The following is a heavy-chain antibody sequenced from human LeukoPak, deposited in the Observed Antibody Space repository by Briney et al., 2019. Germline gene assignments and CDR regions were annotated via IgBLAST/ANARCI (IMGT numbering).Heavy chain of an antibody. CDR1: GGSISSGDYY. CDR2: IYYSGST. Sequence: PSETLSLTCTVSGGSISSGDYYWSWIRQPPGKGLEWIGCIYYSGSTYYNPSLKSRVTISVDTSKNQFSLKLSSVTAADTAVYYRARGHGDSRPINWFDPWGQGTLVTVSS. CDR3: ARGHGDSRPINWFDP. J-gene: IGHJ5*02. D-gene: IGHD4-17*01. V-gene: IGHV4-30-4*01.